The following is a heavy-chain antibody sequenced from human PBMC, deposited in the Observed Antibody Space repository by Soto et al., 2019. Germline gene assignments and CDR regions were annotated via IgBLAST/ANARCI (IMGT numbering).Heavy chain of an antibody. V-gene: IGHV3-21*01. CDR1: GFTFRSYS. CDR2: ISTTSSYI. D-gene: IGHD4-17*01. Sequence: EVQLVESGGGLVKPGGSLRLSCEASGFTFRSYSMNWVRQAPGKGLEWVSSISTTSSYIYYGDSVKGRLIISRDNAKNSLFQQMNSLRAEDTAIYYCAREGDDYGDYKRAFDIWGQGTTVTVSS. J-gene: IGHJ3*02. CDR3: AREGDDYGDYKRAFDI.